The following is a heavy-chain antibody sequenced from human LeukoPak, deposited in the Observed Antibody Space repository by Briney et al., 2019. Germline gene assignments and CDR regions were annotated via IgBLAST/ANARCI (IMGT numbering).Heavy chain of an antibody. V-gene: IGHV4-4*07. CDR3: ARGVEGYTIFGVVTNWFDP. Sequence: MTSETLSLTCTVSGGSISSYYWSWIRQPAGKGLEWIGRIYTSGSTNYNPSLKSRVTMSVDTSKNQFSLKLGSVTAADTAVYYCARGVEGYTIFGVVTNWFDPWGQGTLVTVSS. J-gene: IGHJ5*02. CDR2: IYTSGST. D-gene: IGHD3-3*01. CDR1: GGSISSYY.